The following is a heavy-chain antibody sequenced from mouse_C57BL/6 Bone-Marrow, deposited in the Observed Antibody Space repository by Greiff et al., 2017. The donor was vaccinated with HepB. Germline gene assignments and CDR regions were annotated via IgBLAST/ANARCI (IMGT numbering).Heavy chain of an antibody. CDR1: GYSITSGYY. Sequence: VQLKESGPGLVKPSQSLSLTCSVTGYSITSGYYWNWIRQFPGNKLEWMGYISYDGINNYNPSLKNRISITRDTSKNQFFLKLNSVTTEDTATYYCAREGGPFYFDYWGQGTTLTVSS. CDR3: AREGGPFYFDY. D-gene: IGHD1-1*02. V-gene: IGHV3-6*01. CDR2: ISYDGIN. J-gene: IGHJ2*01.